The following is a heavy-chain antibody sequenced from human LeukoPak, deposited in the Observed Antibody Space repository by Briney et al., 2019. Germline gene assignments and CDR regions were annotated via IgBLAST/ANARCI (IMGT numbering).Heavy chain of an antibody. CDR1: GGTFSSYA. V-gene: IGHV1-69*05. D-gene: IGHD6-6*01. CDR3: ASSPIAATLGNWFDP. Sequence: SVKVSCKASGGTFSSYAISWVRQAPGEGLEWMGGIIPIFGTANYAQKFQGRVTITTDESTSTAYMELSSLRSEDTAVYYCASSPIAATLGNWFDPWGQGTLVTVSS. J-gene: IGHJ5*02. CDR2: IIPIFGTA.